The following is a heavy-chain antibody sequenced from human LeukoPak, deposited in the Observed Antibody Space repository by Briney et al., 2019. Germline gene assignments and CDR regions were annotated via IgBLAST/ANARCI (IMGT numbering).Heavy chain of an antibody. CDR1: GFTFSTYA. J-gene: IGHJ5*02. V-gene: IGHV3-23*01. CDR2: ASDSGTT. Sequence: GGSLRLSCVASGFTFSTYAMSWVRQAPGKGLEWVSSASDSGTTYYADSVKGRFTVSRDNSKNTLYLQMSSLRVEDTAVYYCVRDAYYYDSGDYYSWFDPWGQGTLVTVSS. CDR3: VRDAYYYDSGDYYSWFDP. D-gene: IGHD3-22*01.